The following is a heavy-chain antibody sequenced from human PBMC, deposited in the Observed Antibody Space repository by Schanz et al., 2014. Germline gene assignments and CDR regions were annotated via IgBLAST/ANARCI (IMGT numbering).Heavy chain of an antibody. J-gene: IGHJ4*02. Sequence: QVQLQQWGAGLLKPSETLSLTCAVYGGSFSSNYWSWIRQPPGKGLEWIGEINQSGTTNYNPSLKSRVTMSVDTSKNQCSLKLRSVTAADTAVYYCARAARRTRVVPLYFDYWGQGTLVTVSS. CDR3: ARAARRTRVVPLYFDY. CDR2: INQSGTT. V-gene: IGHV4-34*02. D-gene: IGHD2-2*01. CDR1: GGSFSSNY.